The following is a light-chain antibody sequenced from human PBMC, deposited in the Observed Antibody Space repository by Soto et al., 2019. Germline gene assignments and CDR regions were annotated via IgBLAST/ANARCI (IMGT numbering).Light chain of an antibody. CDR2: DND. V-gene: IGLV1-51*01. Sequence: QSVLTQPPSVSAAPGQKVTISCSGSSFKIGNNYVFWYQQLPGTAPKLLIYDNDKRPSGIPDRFSGSKSGTSATLSITGLQTVDEADYYCATWDRSLSVGVFIGGIKLTVL. CDR1: SFKIGNNY. CDR3: ATWDRSLSVGV. J-gene: IGLJ2*01.